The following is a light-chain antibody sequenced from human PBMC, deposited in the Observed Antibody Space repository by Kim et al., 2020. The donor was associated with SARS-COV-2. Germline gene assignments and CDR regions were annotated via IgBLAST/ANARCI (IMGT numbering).Light chain of an antibody. J-gene: IGLJ3*02. Sequence: RQTATLTRTGNRNDVGHEGAIWLQQHQGHPPRLLSSRNNNRPSGISERFSASRSGDTASLTITGLQPEDEADYYCSAWDSSLSAWVFGGGTKLTVL. CDR1: RNDVGHEG. CDR3: SAWDSSLSAWV. CDR2: RNN. V-gene: IGLV10-54*01.